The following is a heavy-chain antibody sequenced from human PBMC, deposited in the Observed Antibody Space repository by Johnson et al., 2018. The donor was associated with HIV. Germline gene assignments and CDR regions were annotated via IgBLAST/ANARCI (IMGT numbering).Heavy chain of an antibody. CDR2: ISSIGTTV. J-gene: IGHJ3*02. CDR3: ARDRGYWDAFDI. Sequence: QVQLVESGGGLVKPGGSLRLSCAASGFTFRDYYMRWIRQTPGLGLEWASYISSIGTTVYNADTVTGRFSNSRDNAKQALYLQMNSLSAEDTAVYYCARDRGYWDAFDILGQGTMVTVSS. V-gene: IGHV3-11*04. D-gene: IGHD3-22*01. CDR1: GFTFRDYY.